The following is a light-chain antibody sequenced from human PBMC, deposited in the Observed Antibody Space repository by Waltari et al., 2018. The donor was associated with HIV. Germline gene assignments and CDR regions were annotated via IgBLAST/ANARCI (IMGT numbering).Light chain of an antibody. CDR2: GKN. V-gene: IGLV3-19*01. Sequence: SSELTQDPAVSVALGQTVTITCHGDSLRNYYVTWFQQKPGPAPAFVIYGKNIRPSGIPVRFSGSSSGNTASLTITGGRAEDEADYYSNARDRSGNYLVFGGGTKVTVL. CDR1: SLRNYY. J-gene: IGLJ3*02. CDR3: NARDRSGNYLV.